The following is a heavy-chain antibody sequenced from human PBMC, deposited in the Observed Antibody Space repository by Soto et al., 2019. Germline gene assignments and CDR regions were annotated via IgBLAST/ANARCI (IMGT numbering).Heavy chain of an antibody. CDR3: GRDLPSISGRPGGWFDP. V-gene: IGHV3-7*01. D-gene: IGHD6-6*01. Sequence: LRLSCAAFGFPFSRYWMSWVRQAPGKGLEWVANIKQDGSEKSYVDSVKGRFSISRDNAKNSLYLQMNSLRVEDTAVYFCGRDLPSISGRPGGWFDPWGQGTLVTVSS. CDR2: IKQDGSEK. J-gene: IGHJ5*02. CDR1: GFPFSRYW.